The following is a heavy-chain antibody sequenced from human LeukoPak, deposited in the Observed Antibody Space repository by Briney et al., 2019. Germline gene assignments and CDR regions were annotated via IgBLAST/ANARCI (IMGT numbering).Heavy chain of an antibody. CDR1: GFTFSSYG. D-gene: IGHD3-22*01. J-gene: IGHJ3*02. CDR2: IWYDGSNK. V-gene: IGHV3-33*01. CDR3: ARAQINYYDSCGSAFDI. Sequence: GRSLRLSCAASGFTFSSYGMHWVRQAPGKGLEWVAVIWYDGSNKYYADSVRGRFTISRDNSKNTLYLQMNSLRAEDTAVYYCARAQINYYDSCGSAFDIWGQGTMVTVSS.